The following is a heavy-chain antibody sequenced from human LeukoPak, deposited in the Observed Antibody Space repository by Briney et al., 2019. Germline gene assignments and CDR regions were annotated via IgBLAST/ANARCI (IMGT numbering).Heavy chain of an antibody. CDR1: GFSFSGYG. Sequence: PGGSLRLSCAASGFSFSGYGMHWVRQGPGKGLEWVAFIRSDGSNKYYADSVKGRFTVSRDNSKKTLYLQMNSLRGEDTAVYYCAKDHCSWCSEDDYFDYWGQGTLVTVSS. D-gene: IGHD2-15*01. V-gene: IGHV3-30*02. CDR2: IRSDGSNK. J-gene: IGHJ4*02. CDR3: AKDHCSWCSEDDYFDY.